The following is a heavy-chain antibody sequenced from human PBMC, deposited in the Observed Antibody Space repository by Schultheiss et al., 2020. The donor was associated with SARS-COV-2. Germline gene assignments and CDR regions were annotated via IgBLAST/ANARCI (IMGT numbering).Heavy chain of an antibody. CDR3: ARDTMGRGFDY. J-gene: IGHJ4*02. Sequence: GGSLRLSCAASGFTFSSYSMNWVRQAPGKGLEWVAVISYDGSNKYYADSVKGRFTISRDNSKNSLYLQMNSLRAEDTAVYYCARDTMGRGFDYWGQGTLVTVSS. D-gene: IGHD3-10*01. CDR2: ISYDGSNK. CDR1: GFTFSSYS. V-gene: IGHV3-30*12.